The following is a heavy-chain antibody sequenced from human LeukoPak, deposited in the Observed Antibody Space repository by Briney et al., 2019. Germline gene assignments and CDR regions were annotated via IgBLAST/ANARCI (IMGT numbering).Heavy chain of an antibody. CDR3: ARAGSTRPEDWFDP. J-gene: IGHJ5*02. D-gene: IGHD2-2*01. CDR2: IYYSGST. Sequence: SETLSLTCTVSGGSISSYYWSWIRQPPGKGLEWIGYIYYSGSTNYNPSLKSRVTISVDTSKNQFSLKLSSVTAADTAVYHCARAGSTRPEDWFDPWGQGTLVTVSS. V-gene: IGHV4-59*08. CDR1: GGSISSYY.